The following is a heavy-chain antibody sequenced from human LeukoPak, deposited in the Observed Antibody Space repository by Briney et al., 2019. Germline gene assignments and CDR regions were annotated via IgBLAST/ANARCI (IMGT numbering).Heavy chain of an antibody. D-gene: IGHD4-17*01. CDR3: ARRPNYGDYDGGFDY. V-gene: IGHV4-39*01. J-gene: IGHJ4*02. CDR2: IYYSGST. Sequence: PSETLSLTCTVSGGSLSSSSYYCGWGRQPPGRGLEWIGSIYYSGSTYYNPSLKSRVTISVDTSKNQFSLKLSSVTAADTAVYYCARRPNYGDYDGGFDYWGQGTLVTVSS. CDR1: GGSLSSSSYY.